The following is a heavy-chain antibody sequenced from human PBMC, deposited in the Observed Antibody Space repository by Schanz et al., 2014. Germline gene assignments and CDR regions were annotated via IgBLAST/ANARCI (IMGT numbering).Heavy chain of an antibody. CDR2: ISGSGGST. CDR3: ARDRGYCSGGSCLTFDY. V-gene: IGHV3-23*04. Sequence: EVRLVESGGGLVQPGGSLRLSCAVSGFTVSSNHMSWVRQAPGKGLEWVSAISGSGGSTYYADSVKGRFTISRDNSKNTLYLQMNTLRAEDTAVYYCARDRGYCSGGSCLTFDYWGQGTLVTVSS. J-gene: IGHJ4*02. CDR1: GFTVSSNH. D-gene: IGHD2-15*01.